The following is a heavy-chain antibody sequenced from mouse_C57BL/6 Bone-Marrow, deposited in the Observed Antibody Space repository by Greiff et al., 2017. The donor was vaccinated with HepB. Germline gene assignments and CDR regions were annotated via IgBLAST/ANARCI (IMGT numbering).Heavy chain of an antibody. D-gene: IGHD1-1*01. CDR2: IDPENGDT. Sequence: EVQLQQSGAELVRPGASVKLSCTASGFNIKDDYMHWVKQRPEQGLEWIGWIDPENGDTEYASKLQGKATITADTSSNTAYLQLSSLTSEDTAVYYCTSYYGSSYWYFDVWGTGTTVTVSS. CDR3: TSYYGSSYWYFDV. V-gene: IGHV14-4*01. J-gene: IGHJ1*03. CDR1: GFNIKDDY.